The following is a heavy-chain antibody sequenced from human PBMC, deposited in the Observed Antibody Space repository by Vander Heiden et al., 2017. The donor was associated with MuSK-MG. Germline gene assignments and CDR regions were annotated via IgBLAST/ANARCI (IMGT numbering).Heavy chain of an antibody. CDR2: NNPNRGGT. V-gene: IGHV1-2*02. J-gene: IGHJ6*03. D-gene: IGHD3-16*01. CDR3: ASTFMDV. CDR1: GYTFTGDY. Sequence: VPLVQSGAACRKPGASVKVSCKASGYTFTGDYMHCVRQAPVQGLEGMGWNNPNRGGTNDAQKFQGRVTMTMYTSISAAYMELSRLRSDDTAVYYCASTFMDVWGKGTTVTVSS.